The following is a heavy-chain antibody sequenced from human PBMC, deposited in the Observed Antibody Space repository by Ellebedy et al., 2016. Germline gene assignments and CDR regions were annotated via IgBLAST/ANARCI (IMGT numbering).Heavy chain of an antibody. V-gene: IGHV3-11*01. CDR3: ARDIVVVPRFGMDV. CDR2: ISSSGSTI. Sequence: GESLKISXAASGFTFSDYYMSWIRQAPGKGLEWVSYISSSGSTIYYADSVKGRFTISRDNAKNSLYLQMNSLRAEDTAVYYCARDIVVVPRFGMDVWGKGTTVTVSS. CDR1: GFTFSDYY. J-gene: IGHJ6*04. D-gene: IGHD2-2*01.